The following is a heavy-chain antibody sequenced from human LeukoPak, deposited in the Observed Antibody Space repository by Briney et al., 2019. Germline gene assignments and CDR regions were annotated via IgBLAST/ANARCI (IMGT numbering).Heavy chain of an antibody. Sequence: GASVKVSCKASGGTFSSYAISWVRQATGQGLEWMGWMNPNSGNTGYAQKFQGRVTMTRNTSISTAYMELSSLRSEDTAVYYCARGTIGYSYGYEGYYFDYWGQGTLVTVSS. D-gene: IGHD5-18*01. CDR3: ARGTIGYSYGYEGYYFDY. CDR2: MNPNSGNT. J-gene: IGHJ4*02. V-gene: IGHV1-8*02. CDR1: GGTFSSYA.